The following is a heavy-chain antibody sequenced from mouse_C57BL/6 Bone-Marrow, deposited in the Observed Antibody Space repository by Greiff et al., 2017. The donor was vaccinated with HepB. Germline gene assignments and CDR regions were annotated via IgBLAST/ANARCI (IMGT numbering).Heavy chain of an antibody. CDR2: ISYDGSN. CDR3: ASYYYYGSSYPWYFDV. Sequence: EVKLQESGPGLVKPSQSLSLTCSVTGYSITSGYYWNWIRQFPGNKLEWMGYISYDGSNNYNPSLKNRISITRDTSKNQFFLKLNSVTTEDTATYYCASYYYYGSSYPWYFDVWGTGTTVTVSS. J-gene: IGHJ1*03. D-gene: IGHD1-1*01. V-gene: IGHV3-6*01. CDR1: GYSITSGYY.